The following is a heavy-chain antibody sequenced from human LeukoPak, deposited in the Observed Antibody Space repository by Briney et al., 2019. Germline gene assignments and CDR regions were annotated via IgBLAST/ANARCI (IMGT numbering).Heavy chain of an antibody. CDR3: ATETIGRHYDY. V-gene: IGHV3-21*01. J-gene: IGHJ4*02. CDR1: GFTFSSCG. CDR2: IGPTGTDR. D-gene: IGHD1-14*01. Sequence: AAGSLRLSCAASGFTFSSCGFNRVRQAPGKGLKWVSCIGPTGTDRYYADSVRGRITISRDNAKNSMYLQMDSLRDEDTAVYYCATETIGRHYDYWGQGTLLTVSS.